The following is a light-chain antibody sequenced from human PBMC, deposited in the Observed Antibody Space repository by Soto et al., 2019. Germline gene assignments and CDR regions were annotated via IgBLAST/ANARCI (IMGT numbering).Light chain of an antibody. CDR1: SSEVGGYNY. CDR2: EVS. V-gene: IGLV2-14*01. J-gene: IGLJ1*01. CDR3: SSYATSSTPQV. Sequence: QSALTQPASVSGSHGLSITISCTGTSSEVGGYNYVSWYQQHPGKAPKLMIYEVSNRPSGVSNRFSGSKSGNTASLTISGLQAEDEADYYCSSYATSSTPQVFGTGTNVTVL.